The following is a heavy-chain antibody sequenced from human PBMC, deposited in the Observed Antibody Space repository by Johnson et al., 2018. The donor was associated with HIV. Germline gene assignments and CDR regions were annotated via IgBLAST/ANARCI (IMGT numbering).Heavy chain of an antibody. D-gene: IGHD6-13*01. V-gene: IGHV3-30*04. CDR1: GFTFSSYA. Sequence: VQLVESGGGVVQPGRSLRLSCAASGFTFSSYAMHWVRQAPGKGLEWVAVISYDGSNKYYADSVKGRFTISRDNSKNTLYLQMNSLIAEDTAVYYCASDSSSWYGSAFDIWGQGTMVTVSS. CDR3: ASDSSSWYGSAFDI. CDR2: ISYDGSNK. J-gene: IGHJ3*02.